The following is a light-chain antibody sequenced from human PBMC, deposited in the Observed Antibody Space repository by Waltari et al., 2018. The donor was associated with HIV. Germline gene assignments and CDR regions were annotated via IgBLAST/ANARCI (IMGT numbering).Light chain of an antibody. Sequence: QSALTQPASVSGSPGQSITISCTGTSSDVGGYNYVSWYQQHPGKAPKLMIYDVSNRPSGVSNRFSGSKSGNTASLTISGLQAGDEADYYCSSYTISSTLLFGGWTKLTVL. CDR2: DVS. J-gene: IGLJ2*01. CDR1: SSDVGGYNY. CDR3: SSYTISSTLL. V-gene: IGLV2-14*01.